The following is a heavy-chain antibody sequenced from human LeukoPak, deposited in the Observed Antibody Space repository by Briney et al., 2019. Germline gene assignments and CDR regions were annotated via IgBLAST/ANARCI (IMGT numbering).Heavy chain of an antibody. J-gene: IGHJ4*02. CDR2: LYSDDTT. D-gene: IGHD1-26*01. Sequence: GRSLRLSCAASGFTFSSYGMHWVRQAPGKGLEWVSVLYSDDTTYYADSVKGRFTISRDNSKNTLYLQMNNLRAEDTAVYYCARGGGYYAIDYWGQGTLVTVSS. CDR1: GFTFSSYG. CDR3: ARGGGYYAIDY. V-gene: IGHV3-53*01.